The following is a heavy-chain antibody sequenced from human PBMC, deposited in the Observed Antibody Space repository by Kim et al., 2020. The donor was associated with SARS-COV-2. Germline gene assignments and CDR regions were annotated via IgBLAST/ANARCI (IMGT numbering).Heavy chain of an antibody. CDR3: AGGSSFVAGVLAFDS. V-gene: IGHV4-31*01. Sequence: SETLSLTCTVSGGSISSGCYYWIWIRQQPGKGLEWIVYINYSGSTNHNPTRKIPVTIATDTSKIQFYLSLISATATDTSSCYCAGGSSFVAGVLAFDSWG. D-gene: IGHD3-10*01. CDR1: GGSISSGCYY. J-gene: IGHJ3*02. CDR2: INYSGST.